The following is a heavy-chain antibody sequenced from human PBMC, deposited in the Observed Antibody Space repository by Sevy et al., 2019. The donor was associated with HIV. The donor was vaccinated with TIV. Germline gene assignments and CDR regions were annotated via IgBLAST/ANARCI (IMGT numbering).Heavy chain of an antibody. CDR1: GFTFSSYL. V-gene: IGHV3-74*01. CDR3: ARGQGY. CDR2: INSDGSSI. J-gene: IGHJ4*02. Sequence: GGSLRLSCAASGFTFSSYLMHWVRQAPGKGPVWVSRINSDGSSISYADSVKGRFTISRDNAKNTLYLQMNNLRVGDTAVYYCARGQGYWGQGTLVTVSS.